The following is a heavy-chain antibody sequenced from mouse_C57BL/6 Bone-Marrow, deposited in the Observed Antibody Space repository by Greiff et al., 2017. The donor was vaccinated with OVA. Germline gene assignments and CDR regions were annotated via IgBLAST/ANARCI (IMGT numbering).Heavy chain of an antibody. V-gene: IGHV1-55*01. D-gene: IGHD4-1*01. CDR1: GYTFTSYW. J-gene: IGHJ4*01. Sequence: QVQLQQPGAELVKPGASVKMSCKASGYTFTSYWITWVKQRPGQGLEWIGDIYPGSGSTNYNEKFKSKATLTVDTSSSTAYMQLSSLTSEDSAVYYCARGNLTGTEDAMDYWGQGTSVTVSS. CDR2: IYPGSGST. CDR3: ARGNLTGTEDAMDY.